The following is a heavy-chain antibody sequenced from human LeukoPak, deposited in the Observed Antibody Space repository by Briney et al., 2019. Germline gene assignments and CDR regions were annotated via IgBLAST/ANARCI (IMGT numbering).Heavy chain of an antibody. D-gene: IGHD1-26*01. CDR3: ATRIPNSGSYSH. Sequence: ASVKVSCKAPGYTFTSYYMHWVRQAPGQGLEWMGIINPSGGSTSYAQKFQGRVTMTRDTSTSTVYMELSSLRSEDTAVYYCATRIPNSGSYSHWGQGTLVTVSS. CDR1: GYTFTSYY. CDR2: INPSGGST. J-gene: IGHJ4*02. V-gene: IGHV1-46*03.